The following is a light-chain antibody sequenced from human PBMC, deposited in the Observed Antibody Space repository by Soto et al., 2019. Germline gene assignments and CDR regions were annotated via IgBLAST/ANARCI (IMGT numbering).Light chain of an antibody. CDR1: QSISRY. CDR3: RQSYSTPLT. Sequence: DIQMTQSPSSLSASVGDRVTITCLASQSISRYLNWYQQKPGKAPKLLIYPASSLQSGVPSRFSGRGSWTGCTLTNNSLQHEAFATYYCRQSYSTPLTFGGGTKVEIK. J-gene: IGKJ4*01. CDR2: PAS. V-gene: IGKV1-39*01.